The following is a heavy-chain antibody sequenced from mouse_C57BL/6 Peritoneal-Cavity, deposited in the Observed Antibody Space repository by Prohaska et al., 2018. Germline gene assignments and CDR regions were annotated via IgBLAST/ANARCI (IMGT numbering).Heavy chain of an antibody. Sequence: QVQLQQSGPELVKPGASVKISCKASGYTFTDYYINWVKQRPGQGLEWIGWIFPGSGSTDYNEKFKGKATLTVDKSSSTAYMLLSSLTSEDSAVYFCARDYDYDGTWFAYWGQGTLVTVSA. J-gene: IGHJ3*01. CDR3: ARDYDYDGTWFAY. CDR1: GYTFTDYY. D-gene: IGHD2-4*01. CDR2: IFPGSGST. V-gene: IGHV1-75*01.